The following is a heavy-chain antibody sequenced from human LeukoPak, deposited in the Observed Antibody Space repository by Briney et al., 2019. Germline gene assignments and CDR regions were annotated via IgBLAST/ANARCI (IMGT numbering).Heavy chain of an antibody. CDR2: ITGSGDST. J-gene: IGHJ4*02. CDR1: GFTFSNYA. V-gene: IGHV3-23*01. D-gene: IGHD1-26*01. CDR3: AKTAEWELTYYFDY. Sequence: GGSLRLSCAVSGFTFSNYAMSWVRQAPGRGLEWVSAITGSGDSTYYADSVKGRFTISRDSSKNTLYLQMNSLRAEDTAVYYCAKTAEWELTYYFDYWGQGTLVTVSS.